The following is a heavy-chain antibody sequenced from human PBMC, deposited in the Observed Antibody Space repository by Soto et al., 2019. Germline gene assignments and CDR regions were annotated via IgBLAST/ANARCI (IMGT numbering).Heavy chain of an antibody. CDR2: INSDGSST. Sequence: PGGSLRLSCAASGFTFNNYLMHWVRQAPGKGLEWVSRINSDGSSTVYADSVKGRFTVSRDNAKNTVYLQMNSLGVGDTAVYYCARDPGHSNMILDYWGQGSLVTVSS. V-gene: IGHV3-74*01. D-gene: IGHD4-4*01. CDR1: GFTFNNYL. J-gene: IGHJ4*02. CDR3: ARDPGHSNMILDY.